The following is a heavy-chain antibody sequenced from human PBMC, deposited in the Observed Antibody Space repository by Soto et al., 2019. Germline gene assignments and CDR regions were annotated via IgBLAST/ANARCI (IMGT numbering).Heavy chain of an antibody. D-gene: IGHD3-22*01. CDR3: ASTYDSSGYQAY. CDR1: VVTFSSYA. CDR2: IIPIFGTA. V-gene: IGHV1-69*13. J-gene: IGHJ4*02. Sequence: SVKVSCKASVVTFSSYAIIWVRQAPGQGLEWMGGIIPIFGTANYAQKFQGRVTITADESTSTAYMELSSLRSEDTAVYYCASTYDSSGYQAYWGQGTLVTVSS.